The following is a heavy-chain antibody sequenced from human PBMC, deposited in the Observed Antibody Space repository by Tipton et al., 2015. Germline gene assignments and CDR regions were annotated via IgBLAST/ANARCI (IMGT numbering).Heavy chain of an antibody. D-gene: IGHD3-10*01. V-gene: IGHV3-33*01. CDR3: ARVPGSASRNACDF. CDR1: GFTFSSYG. J-gene: IGHJ3*01. Sequence: SLRLSCAASGFTFSSYGMHWVRQAPRKGLQWVAAIWYDGSNQDYADSVKGRFTISRDNSKNTLYLQMNSLRVEDTAVYYCARVPGSASRNACDFWGQGTMVTVSS. CDR2: IWYDGSNQ.